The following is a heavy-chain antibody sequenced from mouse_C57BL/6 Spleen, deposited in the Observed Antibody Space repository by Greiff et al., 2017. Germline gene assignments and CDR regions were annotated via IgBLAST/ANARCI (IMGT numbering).Heavy chain of an antibody. Sequence: EVKLMESGGGLVQPKGSLKLSCAASGFSFNTYAMNWVRQAPGKGLEWVARIRSKSNNYATYYADSVKDRFTISRDDSESMLYLQMNNLKTEDTAMYYCVRHGREDYGEGYFDYWCQGTTLTVSS. J-gene: IGHJ2*01. V-gene: IGHV10-1*01. CDR1: GFSFNTYA. D-gene: IGHD2-4*01. CDR2: IRSKSNNYAT. CDR3: VRHGREDYGEGYFDY.